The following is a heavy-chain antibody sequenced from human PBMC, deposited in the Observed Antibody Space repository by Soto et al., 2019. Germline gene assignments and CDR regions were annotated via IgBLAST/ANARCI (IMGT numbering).Heavy chain of an antibody. CDR1: GFSFTSYS. Sequence: EVQLLESGGGLAQPGGSLRLSCAASGFSFTSYSMNWVRRAPGKGLEWVSAFSAGGDNPTHYADSVKGRFTISRDNSKSTLFLQMNSLKTEDTAVYYCTTASGEIAAAGLWFGMDVWGQGTTVTVSS. D-gene: IGHD6-13*01. J-gene: IGHJ6*02. CDR3: TTASGEIAAAGLWFGMDV. V-gene: IGHV3-23*01. CDR2: FSAGGDNPT.